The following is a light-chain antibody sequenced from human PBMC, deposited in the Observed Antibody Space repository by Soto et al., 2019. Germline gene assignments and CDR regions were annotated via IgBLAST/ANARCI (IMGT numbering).Light chain of an antibody. CDR1: QSSSSW. CDR3: QQYNTFLT. CDR2: EAS. V-gene: IGKV1-5*03. Sequence: DVQMTQSPSTLSASVGDRVTITCRASQSSSSWLAWDQPKPGXSPKLLIYEASSLQRGVPSRFSGXGAGTEFTLTISSLQPDDLATYYCQQYNTFLTFCGGTKVDIK. J-gene: IGKJ4*01.